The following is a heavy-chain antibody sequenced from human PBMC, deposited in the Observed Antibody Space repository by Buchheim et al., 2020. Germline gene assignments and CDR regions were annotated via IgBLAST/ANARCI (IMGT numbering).Heavy chain of an antibody. CDR2: IWYDGSNK. Sequence: QVQLVESGGGVVQPGRSLRLSCAASGFTFSNYGMHWVRQAPGKGLEWVAVIWYDGSNKYYAESVKGRFTISRDNSKNTLYLQMNSLRAEDTAVYYCARDPESSYYGGNSGFWFDPWGQGTL. D-gene: IGHD4-23*01. J-gene: IGHJ5*02. V-gene: IGHV3-33*01. CDR3: ARDPESSYYGGNSGFWFDP. CDR1: GFTFSNYG.